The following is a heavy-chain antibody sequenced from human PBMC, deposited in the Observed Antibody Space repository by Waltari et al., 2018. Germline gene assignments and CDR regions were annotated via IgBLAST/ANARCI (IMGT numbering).Heavy chain of an antibody. CDR3: ARGLYLAGYSSSWFDY. Sequence: QVQLVQSGAEVKKPGSSVKVSCKASGGTFSSYAISWVRQAPGQGLEWIGEINHSGSTNYNPSLKSRVTISVDTSKNQFSLKLSSVTVADTAVYYCARGLYLAGYSSSWFDYWGQGTLVTVSS. V-gene: IGHV4-34*01. D-gene: IGHD6-13*01. CDR1: GGTFSSYA. J-gene: IGHJ4*02. CDR2: INHSGST.